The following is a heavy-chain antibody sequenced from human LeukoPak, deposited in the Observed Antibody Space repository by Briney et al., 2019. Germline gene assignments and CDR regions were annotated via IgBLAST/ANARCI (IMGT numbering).Heavy chain of an antibody. CDR3: AKDVTTTVVTFLAFDI. V-gene: IGHV3-23*01. CDR1: GFTFSSYA. J-gene: IGHJ3*02. D-gene: IGHD4-23*01. Sequence: GGSLRLSCAASGFTFSSYAMSWVRQAPGKELEWVSAISGSGGSTYYADSVKGRFTISRDNSKNTLYLQMNSLRAEDTAVYYCAKDVTTTVVTFLAFDIWGQGTMVTVSS. CDR2: ISGSGGST.